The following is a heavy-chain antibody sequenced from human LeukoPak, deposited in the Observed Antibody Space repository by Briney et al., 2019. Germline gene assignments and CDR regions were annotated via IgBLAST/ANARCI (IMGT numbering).Heavy chain of an antibody. D-gene: IGHD1-26*01. CDR1: GFTFSSYS. V-gene: IGHV3-21*01. Sequence: PGGSLRLSCAASGFTFSSYSMNWVRQAPGKGLEWVSSISSSSYIYYADSVKGRFTISRDNAKNSLYLQMNSLRAEDTAVYYCAREANSGSFDYWGQGTLVTVSS. J-gene: IGHJ4*02. CDR2: ISSSSYI. CDR3: AREANSGSFDY.